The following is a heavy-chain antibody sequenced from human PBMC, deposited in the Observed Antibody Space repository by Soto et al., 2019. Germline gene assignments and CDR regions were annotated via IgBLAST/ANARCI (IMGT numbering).Heavy chain of an antibody. Sequence: EVQLVESGGGLVQPGGSLRLSCAASGFTFSSYWMHWVRQAPGKGLVWVSRINSDGSSTSYADSVKGRFTISRDNAKNTLYLQMNSLRAEDTAVYYCARARVPAAAINWFDPWGQGTLVTVSS. V-gene: IGHV3-74*01. J-gene: IGHJ5*02. CDR3: ARARVPAAAINWFDP. CDR2: INSDGSST. CDR1: GFTFSSYW. D-gene: IGHD2-2*01.